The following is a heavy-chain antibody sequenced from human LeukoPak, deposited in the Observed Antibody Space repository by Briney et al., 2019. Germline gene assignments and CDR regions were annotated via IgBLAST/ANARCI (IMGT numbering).Heavy chain of an antibody. CDR1: GFTSDDHA. Sequence: GGSLRLSCAVSGFTSDDHAMHWVRQASGKGLEWVAGIMWRSGSTGYGDSVKGRFTISRDNAKKSLYLQMNGLRVEDTAFYYCTKDLAPGGADVWGQGTTVTVSS. CDR3: TKDLAPGGADV. V-gene: IGHV3-9*02. J-gene: IGHJ6*02. D-gene: IGHD3-10*01. CDR2: IMWRSGST.